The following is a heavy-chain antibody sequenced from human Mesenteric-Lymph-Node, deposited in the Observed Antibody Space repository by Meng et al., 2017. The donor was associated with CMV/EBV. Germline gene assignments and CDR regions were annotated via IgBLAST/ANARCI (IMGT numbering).Heavy chain of an antibody. CDR1: GGSFSGYY. D-gene: IGHD6-19*01. J-gene: IGHJ4*02. CDR3: ARERAVAV. V-gene: IGHV4-34*01. Sequence: SETLSLTCAVSGGSFSGYYWSWIRQPPGKGLEWIGGINHSRGTKYNPSLKSRATISADTSKNQFSLKLSSVTAADTAVYYCARERAVAVWGQGTLVTVSS. CDR2: INHSRGT.